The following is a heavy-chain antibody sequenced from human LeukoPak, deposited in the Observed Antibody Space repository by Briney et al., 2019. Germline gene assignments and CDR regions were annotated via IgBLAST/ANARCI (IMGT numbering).Heavy chain of an antibody. CDR3: AKEGGDIVVVPAARNDAFDI. Sequence: GGSLRLSCAASGFTFSSYGMHWVRQPPGKGLEWVAVISYDGSNKYYADSVKGRFTISRDNSKNTLYLQMNSLRAEDTAVYYCAKEGGDIVVVPAARNDAFDIWGQGTMVTVSS. V-gene: IGHV3-30*18. CDR1: GFTFSSYG. D-gene: IGHD2-2*01. J-gene: IGHJ3*02. CDR2: ISYDGSNK.